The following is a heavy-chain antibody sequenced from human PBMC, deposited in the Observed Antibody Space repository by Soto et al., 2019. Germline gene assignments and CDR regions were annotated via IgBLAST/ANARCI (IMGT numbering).Heavy chain of an antibody. Sequence: QVQLQESGPGLVKPSQTLSLTCTVSGGSISSGGYYWSWIRQHPGKGLEWIGYIYYSGSTYYNPYLKSLVTISVDTSKNRFSLKLSSVTAADTAVYYCAGAVGHDDYGVYFDYWGQGTLVTVSS. CDR2: IYYSGST. D-gene: IGHD4-17*01. V-gene: IGHV4-31*01. CDR1: GGSISSGGYY. J-gene: IGHJ4*02. CDR3: AGAVGHDDYGVYFDY.